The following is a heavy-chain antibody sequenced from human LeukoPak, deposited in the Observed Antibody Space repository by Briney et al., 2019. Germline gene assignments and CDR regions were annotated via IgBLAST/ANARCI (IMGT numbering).Heavy chain of an antibody. D-gene: IGHD2-2*01. CDR2: ISGSGENT. V-gene: IGHV3-23*01. J-gene: IGHJ4*02. CDR1: GFTFSSYG. CDR3: AKDLTSWNY. Sequence: GGSLRLSCAASGFTFSSYGITWVRQAPGKGLEWVSGISGSGENTYYADSVKGRFTVSRDNSKNTLYLQMNSLRAEDTALYYCAKDLTSWNYWGQGTLVTVSS.